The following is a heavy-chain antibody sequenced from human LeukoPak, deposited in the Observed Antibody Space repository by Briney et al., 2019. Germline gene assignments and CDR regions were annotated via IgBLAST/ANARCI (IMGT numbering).Heavy chain of an antibody. Sequence: SETLSLTCTVSGGSISSGGYYWSWIRQHPGKGLEWIGYIYYSGSTYYNPSLKSRVTISVDTSKNQFSLKLSSVTAADTAVCYCARVGGAAMAFDYWGQGTLVTVSS. CDR3: ARVGGAAMAFDY. D-gene: IGHD5-18*01. CDR2: IYYSGST. CDR1: GGSISSGGYY. J-gene: IGHJ4*02. V-gene: IGHV4-31*03.